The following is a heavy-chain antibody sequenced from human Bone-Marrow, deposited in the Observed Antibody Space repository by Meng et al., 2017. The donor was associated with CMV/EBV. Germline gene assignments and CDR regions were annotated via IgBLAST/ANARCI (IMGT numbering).Heavy chain of an antibody. J-gene: IGHJ4*02. Sequence: ASGFTFGRYAMRWVRQAPGKGLEWVAVISYDGSNKYYADSVTSRFTISRDNSKNTLYLQMNSLRAEDTAVYYCARGGPAVAGTLDYWGQGTLVTVSS. CDR3: ARGGPAVAGTLDY. CDR1: GFTFGRYA. V-gene: IGHV3-30*04. CDR2: ISYDGSNK. D-gene: IGHD6-19*01.